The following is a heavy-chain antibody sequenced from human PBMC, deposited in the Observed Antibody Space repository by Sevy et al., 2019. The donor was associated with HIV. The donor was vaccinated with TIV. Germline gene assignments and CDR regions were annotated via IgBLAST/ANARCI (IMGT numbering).Heavy chain of an antibody. CDR2: LSFGCGEI. J-gene: IGHJ4*02. D-gene: IGHD2-8*01. Sequence: VGSLRLSCAASGFTFSKYSMSWVRQPPGKGLEWVSTLSFGCGEINYADSVKGRFTISRDNSKSSVYLQMNNLRPEDTAVYYCAREGCTKPHDYGGQGTLVTVSS. V-gene: IGHV3-23*01. CDR3: AREGCTKPHDY. CDR1: GFTFSKYS.